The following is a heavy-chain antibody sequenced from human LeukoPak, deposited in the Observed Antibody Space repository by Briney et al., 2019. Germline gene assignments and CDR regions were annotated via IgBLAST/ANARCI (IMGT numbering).Heavy chain of an antibody. CDR3: ARLFGSTSGNVDTAMAPRHPESDY. CDR2: IIPIFGTV. D-gene: IGHD5-18*01. J-gene: IGHJ4*02. Sequence: SVKVSCKASGGTFSSYAISWVRQAPGQGLEWMGGIIPIFGTVNYAQKFQGRVTITTDESTSTAYMELSSLRSEDTAVYYCARLFGSTSGNVDTAMAPRHPESDYWGQGTLVTVSS. CDR1: GGTFSSYA. V-gene: IGHV1-69*05.